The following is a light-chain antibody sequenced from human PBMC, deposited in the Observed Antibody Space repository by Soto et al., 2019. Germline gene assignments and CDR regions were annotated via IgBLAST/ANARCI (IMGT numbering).Light chain of an antibody. V-gene: IGLV2-14*03. Sequence: QSVLTQPASVSGSPGQSITISCSGTSIDVGGTNHVSWYLQHPGEAPKLIMYDVSNRPSGVSDRFFCSKADNTATLTVSGLQAEDEADYYCCSYTSFSTYVFGTGTKVTVL. J-gene: IGLJ1*01. CDR2: DVS. CDR1: SIDVGGTNH. CDR3: CSYTSFSTYV.